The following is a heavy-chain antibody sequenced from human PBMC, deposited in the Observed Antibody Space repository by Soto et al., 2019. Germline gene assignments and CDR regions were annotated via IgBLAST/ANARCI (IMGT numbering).Heavy chain of an antibody. J-gene: IGHJ4*02. D-gene: IGHD6-19*01. V-gene: IGHV6-1*01. CDR2: TFYRSKWYY. CDR3: VRDHSGWRIFDY. Sequence: SPTLSLTCAISGDSVSSNNAAWNWSRQSPSRGLEWLGRTFYRSKWYYDYAPSVKSRININADTSKNQVSLHLKSTTPEDTAVYYCVRDHSGWRIFDYWGQGTLVTVSS. CDR1: GDSVSSNNAA.